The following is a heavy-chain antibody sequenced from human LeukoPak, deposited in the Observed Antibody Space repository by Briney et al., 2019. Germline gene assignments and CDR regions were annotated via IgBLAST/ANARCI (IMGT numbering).Heavy chain of an antibody. J-gene: IGHJ3*02. D-gene: IGHD2-2*01. V-gene: IGHV5-10-1*01. Sequence: GESLKISWRASGYSLTKYWLSRVRQMPGKGLEWMGRIDPSDSYTNYSPSFQGHVTISADKSISTAYLQWSSLKASDTAIYYCARRQLPDAFDIWGQGTMVTVSS. CDR1: GYSLTKYW. CDR3: ARRQLPDAFDI. CDR2: IDPSDSYT.